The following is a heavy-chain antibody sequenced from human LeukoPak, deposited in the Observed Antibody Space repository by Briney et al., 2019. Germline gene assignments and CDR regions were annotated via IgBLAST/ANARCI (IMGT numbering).Heavy chain of an antibody. Sequence: SVKVSCKSSVYSFTSYDINWVRQARGQGREWVGGIIPIFGTANYAQKFQGRVTITAEKSTSTAYMELSSLRSEDTAVYYCARDRVGKENWYFDLWGRGTLVTVSS. CDR3: ARDRVGKENWYFDL. CDR1: VYSFTSYD. J-gene: IGHJ2*01. D-gene: IGHD1-26*01. CDR2: IIPIFGTA. V-gene: IGHV1-69*06.